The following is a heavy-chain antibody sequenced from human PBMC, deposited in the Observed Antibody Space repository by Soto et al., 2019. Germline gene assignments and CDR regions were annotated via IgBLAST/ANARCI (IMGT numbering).Heavy chain of an antibody. D-gene: IGHD5-12*01. V-gene: IGHV1-69*12. CDR2: IIPMFGTA. Sequence: QVQLVQSGAEVKKPESSVKVSCKAPGGTFSTYAISWVRQAPGQGLEWMGGIIPMFGTANYAQRFQDRVTLTADESTNTVSMELTSLRSEGTAVYFCASGIRLWLRRINNGYSGWGTGTLVTVSS. CDR1: GGTFSTYA. CDR3: ASGIRLWLRRINNGYSG. J-gene: IGHJ4*02.